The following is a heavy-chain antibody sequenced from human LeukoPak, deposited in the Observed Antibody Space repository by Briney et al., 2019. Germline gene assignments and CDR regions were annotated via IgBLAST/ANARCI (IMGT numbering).Heavy chain of an antibody. D-gene: IGHD6-13*01. CDR2: INPNSGGT. CDR3: ARDLGSSYYYYYYMDV. CDR1: GYTFTGYY. V-gene: IGHV1-2*02. Sequence: ASVKVSCKASGYTFTGYYMHWVRQAPGQGLEWIGWINPNSGGTNYAQKFQGTVTMTRDTSISTAYMELSRLRSDDTAVYYCARDLGSSYYYYYYMDVWGKGTTVTVSS. J-gene: IGHJ6*03.